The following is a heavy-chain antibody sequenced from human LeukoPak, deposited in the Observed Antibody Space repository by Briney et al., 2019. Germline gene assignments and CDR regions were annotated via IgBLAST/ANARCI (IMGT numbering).Heavy chain of an antibody. CDR2: ISYDGSNK. Sequence: GGSLRLSCAASGFTFSSYAMHWVRQAPGKGLEWVAVISYDGSNKYYADSMKGRFTISRDNSKNTLYLQMNSLRAEDTAVYYCARAEEQQPNDYWGQGTLDTVSS. V-gene: IGHV3-30*01. D-gene: IGHD6-13*01. CDR3: ARAEEQQPNDY. CDR1: GFTFSSYA. J-gene: IGHJ4*02.